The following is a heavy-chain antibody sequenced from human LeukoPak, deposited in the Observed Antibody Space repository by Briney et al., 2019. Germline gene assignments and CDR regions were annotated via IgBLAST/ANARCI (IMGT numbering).Heavy chain of an antibody. CDR1: GFTFSSYA. CDR2: ISYDGSNK. D-gene: IGHD4-17*01. J-gene: IGHJ5*02. CDR3: AKDRYGDYVKFWYFDP. V-gene: IGHV3-30*18. Sequence: GGSLRLSCAASGFTFSSYAMSWVRQAPGKGLEWVAVISYDGSNKYYADSVKGRFTTSRDNSKNTLYLQMNSLRAEDTAMYYCAKDRYGDYVKFWYFDPWGQGTLVTVSS.